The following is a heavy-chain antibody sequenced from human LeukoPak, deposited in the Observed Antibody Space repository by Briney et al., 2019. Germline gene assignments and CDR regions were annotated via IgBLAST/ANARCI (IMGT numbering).Heavy chain of an antibody. CDR2: INHSGST. CDR3: ASIPRAGASDI. CDR1: GGSFSGYY. D-gene: IGHD2-2*02. J-gene: IGHJ3*02. Sequence: SETLSLTCAVYGGSFSGYYWSWIRQPPGKGLEWIGEINHSGSTNYNPSLKSRVTISVDTSKNQFSLKLSSVTAADTAVYYCASIPRAGASDIWGQGTMVTVSS. V-gene: IGHV4-34*01.